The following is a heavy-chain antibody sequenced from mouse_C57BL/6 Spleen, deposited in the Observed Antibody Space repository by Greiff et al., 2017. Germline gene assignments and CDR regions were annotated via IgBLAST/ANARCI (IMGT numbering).Heavy chain of an antibody. V-gene: IGHV1-80*01. Sequence: VQGVESGAELVKPGASVKISCKASGYAFSSYWMNWVKQRPGKGLEWIGQIYPGDGDTNYNGKFKGKATLTADKSSSTAYMQLSSLTSEDSAVYFCARGIYDGYSFDYWGQGTTLTVSS. J-gene: IGHJ2*01. CDR3: ARGIYDGYSFDY. CDR1: GYAFSSYW. D-gene: IGHD2-3*01. CDR2: IYPGDGDT.